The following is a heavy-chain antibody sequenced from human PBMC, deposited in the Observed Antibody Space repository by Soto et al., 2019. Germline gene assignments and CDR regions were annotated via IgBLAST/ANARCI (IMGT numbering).Heavy chain of an antibody. D-gene: IGHD4-17*01. Sequence: GASVKVSCKASGCTFSSYAISWVRQAPGQGLEWMGGIIPIFGTANYAQKFQGRVTITADESTSTAYMELSSLRSEDTAVYYCARDLYGSRPPNYDSWGQETMVTVSS. J-gene: IGHJ4*02. CDR1: GCTFSSYA. V-gene: IGHV1-69*13. CDR3: ARDLYGSRPPNYDS. CDR2: IIPIFGTA.